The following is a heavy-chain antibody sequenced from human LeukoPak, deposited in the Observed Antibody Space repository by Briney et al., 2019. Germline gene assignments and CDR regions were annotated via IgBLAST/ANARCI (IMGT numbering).Heavy chain of an antibody. V-gene: IGHV3-9*01. CDR3: ARDDYGGNSDY. D-gene: IGHD4-17*01. Sequence: PGRSLRLSCAASGFTFDDYVMHWVRQAPGKGLEWVSGISWNSGSIGYADSVKGRFTISRDNAKKSLYLQMNSLRAEDTAVYYCARDDYGGNSDYWGQGTLVTVSS. CDR1: GFTFDDYV. CDR2: ISWNSGSI. J-gene: IGHJ4*02.